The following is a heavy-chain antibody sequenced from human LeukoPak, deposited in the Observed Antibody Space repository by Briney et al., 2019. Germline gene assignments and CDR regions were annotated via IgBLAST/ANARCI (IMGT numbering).Heavy chain of an antibody. CDR3: AKEDYYDSSGYYGVFEY. D-gene: IGHD3-22*01. CDR1: GFTFSSYG. Sequence: GGSLRLSCAASGFTFSSYGMHWVRQAPGKGLEWVALIQYDGSNKYYADSVKGRFTISRDNSKNTLYLQMNSLRAEDTAVYYCAKEDYYDSSGYYGVFEYWGQGTLVTVSS. V-gene: IGHV3-30*02. J-gene: IGHJ4*02. CDR2: IQYDGSNK.